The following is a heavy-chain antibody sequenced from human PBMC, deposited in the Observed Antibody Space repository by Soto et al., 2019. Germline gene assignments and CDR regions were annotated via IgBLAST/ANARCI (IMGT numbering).Heavy chain of an antibody. Sequence: ASVKVSCKASGGTFSSYAISWVRQAPGQGLEWMGGIIPILGIANYAQKFQGRVTITADKSTSTAYMELSSLRSEDTAVYYCASHNIGSYYYYGMDVWGQGTTVTVSS. V-gene: IGHV1-69*10. CDR1: GGTFSSYA. J-gene: IGHJ6*02. CDR2: IIPILGIA. D-gene: IGHD1-26*01. CDR3: ASHNIGSYYYYGMDV.